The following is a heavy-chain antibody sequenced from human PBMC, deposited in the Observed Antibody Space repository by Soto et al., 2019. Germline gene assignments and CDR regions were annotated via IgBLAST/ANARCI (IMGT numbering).Heavy chain of an antibody. Sequence: PGGSLRLSCAASGFTFSIYGMHWVRQAPGKGLEWVAVISYDGSNKYYADSVKGRFTISRDNSKNTLYLQMNSLRAEDTAVYYCAKNWEELLWFGEPLPYYYGMDVWGQGTTVTVSS. J-gene: IGHJ6*02. CDR1: GFTFSIYG. D-gene: IGHD3-10*01. CDR2: ISYDGSNK. V-gene: IGHV3-30*18. CDR3: AKNWEELLWFGEPLPYYYGMDV.